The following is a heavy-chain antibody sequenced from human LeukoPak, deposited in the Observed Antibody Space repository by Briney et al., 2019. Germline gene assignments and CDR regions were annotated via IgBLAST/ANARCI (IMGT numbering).Heavy chain of an antibody. CDR2: IIPILGIA. J-gene: IGHJ5*02. D-gene: IGHD4-17*01. V-gene: IGHV1-69*04. CDR1: GGTFSSYA. Sequence: RGASVKVSCKASGGTFSSYAISWVRQAPGQGLEWMGRIIPILGIANYAQKFQGRVTITADKSTSTAYMELSSLRSEDTAVYYCAREDDYGVIGWFDPWGQGTLVTVSS. CDR3: AREDDYGVIGWFDP.